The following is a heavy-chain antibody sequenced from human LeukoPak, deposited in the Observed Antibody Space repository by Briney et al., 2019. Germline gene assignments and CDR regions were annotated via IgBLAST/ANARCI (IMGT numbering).Heavy chain of an antibody. D-gene: IGHD3-9*01. Sequence: GRSLRLSCAASGFTFSSYSMNWVRQAPGKGLEWVSSISSSSSYIYYADSVKGRFTISRDNAKNSLYLQMNSLRAEDTAVYYCARDYDILTGYLNPALDYWGQGTLVTVSS. CDR3: ARDYDILTGYLNPALDY. J-gene: IGHJ4*02. V-gene: IGHV3-21*01. CDR2: ISSSSSYI. CDR1: GFTFSSYS.